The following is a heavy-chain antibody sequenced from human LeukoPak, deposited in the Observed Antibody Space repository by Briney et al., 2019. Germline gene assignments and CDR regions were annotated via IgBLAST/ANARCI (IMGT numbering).Heavy chain of an antibody. V-gene: IGHV1-58*01. CDR3: ARAEYCGGDCYLYFDY. CDR1: GFTFSNSA. Sequence: SVKVSCKASGFTFSNSAVQWVRQARGQRLEWIGWIVVGSGNTNYAQKFQGRVTITADESTSTAYMELSSLRSEDTAVYYCARAEYCGGDCYLYFDYWGQGTLVTVSS. D-gene: IGHD2-21*02. CDR2: IVVGSGNT. J-gene: IGHJ4*02.